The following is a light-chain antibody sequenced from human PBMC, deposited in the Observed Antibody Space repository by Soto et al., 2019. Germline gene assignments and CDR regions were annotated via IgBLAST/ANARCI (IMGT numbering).Light chain of an antibody. CDR2: AAS. J-gene: IGKJ5*01. CDR1: QTVSSSY. V-gene: IGKV3-20*01. CDR3: QQYGRSPPIT. Sequence: EIVLTQSPGTLSLSPGERATLSCRASQTVSSSYLAWYQQKPGQAPRLLIYAASSRATGIPDRFSGRGSGTDFTLTISRLEPEDFAVYYCQQYGRSPPITFGQGTRLEIK.